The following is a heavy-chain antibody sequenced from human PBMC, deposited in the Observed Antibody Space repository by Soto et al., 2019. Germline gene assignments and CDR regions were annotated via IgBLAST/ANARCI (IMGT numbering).Heavy chain of an antibody. CDR2: ISAYNGNT. Sequence: VSVTVYCQASGYTFTSYYMHWVRQAPGQGLEWMGWISAYNGNTNYAQKLQGRVTMTTDTSTSTAYMELRSLRSDDTAVYYCARGLNDYIWGSYRYDAFDIWGQGTMVTVSS. D-gene: IGHD3-16*02. J-gene: IGHJ3*02. V-gene: IGHV1-18*04. CDR3: ARGLNDYIWGSYRYDAFDI. CDR1: GYTFTSYY.